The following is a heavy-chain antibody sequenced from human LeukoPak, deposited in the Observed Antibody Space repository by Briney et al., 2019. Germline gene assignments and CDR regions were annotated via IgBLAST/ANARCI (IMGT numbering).Heavy chain of an antibody. CDR1: GYTFTDYY. J-gene: IGHJ5*02. CDR2: INPDTGGT. D-gene: IGHD3-10*01. CDR3: AREHLFSGSENYVLHNWFDP. Sequence: ASVKVSCKASGYTFTDYYMHWVRQAPGQGLEWMGRINPDTGGTNSAQRFQGRVTMTRDTSIRTAYMELSSLRSDDTAVYYCAREHLFSGSENYVLHNWFDPWGQGTLVTLSS. V-gene: IGHV1-2*02.